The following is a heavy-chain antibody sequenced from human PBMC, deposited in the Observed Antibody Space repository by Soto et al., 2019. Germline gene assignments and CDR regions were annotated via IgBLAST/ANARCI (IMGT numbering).Heavy chain of an antibody. D-gene: IGHD1-1*01. CDR3: ARGGGVGLDGSAAFDI. CDR1: GYTLTSHH. CDR2: INPANGVA. Sequence: QVHLVQSGAEVKKPGASMKVSCTASGYTLTSHHFHWVRQAPGRRLEWMGSINPANGVAQYTARFQGRVIRTQDTSTGTVSMELRCLTSEDTAIFYCARGGGVGLDGSAAFDIWGQGKMVTVSS. V-gene: IGHV1-46*01. J-gene: IGHJ3*02.